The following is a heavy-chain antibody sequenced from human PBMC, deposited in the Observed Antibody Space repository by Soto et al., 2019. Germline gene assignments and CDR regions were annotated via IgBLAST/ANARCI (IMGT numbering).Heavy chain of an antibody. J-gene: IGHJ4*02. Sequence: GGSLRLSCAASGFTFSSYAMHWVRQAPGKGLEWVAVISYDGNNKYYVDSVKGRFTISRDNSKNSLYLQMNSLRAEDTALYYCARGQTATYYFDYWGQGTLVTVSS. CDR3: ARGQTATYYFDY. V-gene: IGHV3-30-3*01. CDR1: GFTFSSYA. CDR2: ISYDGNNK. D-gene: IGHD5-18*01.